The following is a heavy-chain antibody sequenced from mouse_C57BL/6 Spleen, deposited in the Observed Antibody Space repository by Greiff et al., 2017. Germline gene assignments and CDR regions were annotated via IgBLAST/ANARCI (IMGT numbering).Heavy chain of an antibody. CDR1: GYTFTSYT. CDR3: ARSGYDPYYFDY. D-gene: IGHD2-10*02. Sequence: SGAELARPGASVKMSCKASGYTFTSYTMHWVKQRPGQGLEWIGYINPSSGYTKYNQKFKDKATLTADKSSSTAYMQLSSLTSEDSAVYYCARSGYDPYYFDYWGQGTTLTVSS. CDR2: INPSSGYT. J-gene: IGHJ2*01. V-gene: IGHV1-4*01.